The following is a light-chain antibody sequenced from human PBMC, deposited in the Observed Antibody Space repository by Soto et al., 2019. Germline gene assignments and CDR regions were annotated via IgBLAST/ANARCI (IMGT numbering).Light chain of an antibody. V-gene: IGLV1-40*01. J-gene: IGLJ1*01. CDR2: GNN. Sequence: QSVLTQPPSVSGAPGQRVTISCTGSSSNIGAGYDVHWYQQLPETAPKLLIYGNNNRPSGVPDRFSGSKSGTSASLAITGLQAEDEADYYCQSYDSSPSGLVFGTGTKLTVL. CDR3: QSYDSSPSGLV. CDR1: SSNIGAGYD.